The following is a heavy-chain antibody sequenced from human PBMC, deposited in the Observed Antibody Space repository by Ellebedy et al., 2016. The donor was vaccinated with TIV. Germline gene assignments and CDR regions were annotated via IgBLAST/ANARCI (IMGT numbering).Heavy chain of an antibody. CDR1: GFTFNSYA. CDR3: AKGPTTRYYYMDV. V-gene: IGHV3-23*01. CDR2: ISGSGDST. Sequence: GESLKISXAASGFTFNSYAMSWVRQAPGKGLEWVSAISGSGDSTYYADSVKGRFTISRDNSKNTLYLQMNSLRAEDTAVYYCAKGPTTRYYYMDVWGKGTTVTVSS. J-gene: IGHJ6*03. D-gene: IGHD1-26*01.